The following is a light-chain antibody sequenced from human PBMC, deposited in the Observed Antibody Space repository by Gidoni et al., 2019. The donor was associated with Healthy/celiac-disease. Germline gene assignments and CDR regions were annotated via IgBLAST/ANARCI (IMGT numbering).Light chain of an antibody. J-gene: IGKJ1*01. Sequence: EIVLTQSPGTLSLSPGERATLSCRASQSVSSSYLDWYQQKSGQAPRLLIFGASNRATGIPDRFSGSGAGTDFTLTINRLEPEDFATYYCQQYGSSPPATFGQGTKVET. V-gene: IGKV3-20*01. CDR3: QQYGSSPPAT. CDR1: QSVSSSY. CDR2: GAS.